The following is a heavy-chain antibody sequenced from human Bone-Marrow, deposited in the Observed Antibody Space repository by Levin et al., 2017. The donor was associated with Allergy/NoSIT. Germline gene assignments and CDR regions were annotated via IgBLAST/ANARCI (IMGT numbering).Heavy chain of an antibody. CDR3: ARQEADNWFDP. CDR1: GFTFSDYY. CDR2: ISSSGSTI. Sequence: GESLKISCAASGFTFSDYYMSWIRQAPGKGLEWVSYISSSGSTIYYADSVKGRFTISRDNAKNSLYLQMNSLRAEDTAVYYCARQEADNWFDPWGQGTLVTVSS. V-gene: IGHV3-11*01. J-gene: IGHJ5*02. D-gene: IGHD6-19*01.